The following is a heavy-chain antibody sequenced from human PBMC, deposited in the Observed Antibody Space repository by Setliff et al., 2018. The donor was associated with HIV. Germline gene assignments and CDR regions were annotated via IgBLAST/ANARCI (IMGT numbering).Heavy chain of an antibody. J-gene: IGHJ4*02. CDR3: ARNYNFWSGYHTPWYFDY. CDR1: GFTFSSYC. V-gene: IGHV3-7*01. D-gene: IGHD3-3*01. CDR2: INQDGSEK. Sequence: GGSLRLSCAASGFTFSSYCMSWVRQAPGKGLEFVAYINQDGSEKYFLDSVKGRFTISRDNAKNSLFLQMGTLTAEDTAVYYCARNYNFWSGYHTPWYFDYWGQGTLVTVSS.